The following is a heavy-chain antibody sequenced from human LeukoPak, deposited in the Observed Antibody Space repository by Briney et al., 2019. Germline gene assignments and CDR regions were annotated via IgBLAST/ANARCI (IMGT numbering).Heavy chain of an antibody. Sequence: GGSLRLSCVASGFTFGKYWMSWARQAPGKGLEWVANIKLDGSEKNYVDSVKGRFTISRDNTKNSLYLQMNSLRAEDTAVFYCARDQYDTWSRRGNFDSWGQGTLVTVSS. CDR3: ARDQYDTWSRRGNFDS. V-gene: IGHV3-7*03. CDR2: IKLDGSEK. CDR1: GFTFGKYW. J-gene: IGHJ4*02. D-gene: IGHD3-3*01.